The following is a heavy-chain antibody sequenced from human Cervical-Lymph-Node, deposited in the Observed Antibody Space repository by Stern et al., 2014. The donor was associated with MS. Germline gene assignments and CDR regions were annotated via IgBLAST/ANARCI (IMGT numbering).Heavy chain of an antibody. V-gene: IGHV3-23*01. D-gene: IGHD2-2*01. J-gene: IGHJ6*02. CDR1: GFTFSTYA. CDR2: IIDSGVYT. Sequence: EVQLLASGGGLVQPGGSLRLSCAASGFTFSTYAFSWVRQAPGKGLEWVSSIIDSGVYTYYADSVKCRFTISRDNSKSMLYLEMQSLRAEDTAVYHCAKDLGRGVVVVPLYGLDVWGQGTTVTVSS. CDR3: AKDLGRGVVVVPLYGLDV.